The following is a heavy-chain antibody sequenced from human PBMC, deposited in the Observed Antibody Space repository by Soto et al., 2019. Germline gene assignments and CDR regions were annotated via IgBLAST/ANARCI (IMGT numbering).Heavy chain of an antibody. CDR1: GFTFKNYG. CDR2: IHGSGGAT. J-gene: IGHJ5*02. CDR3: AKDAVPGKGNWDWFDP. D-gene: IGHD6-19*01. V-gene: IGHV3-23*01. Sequence: EVQLLESGGGLVQPGGSLRLSCAASGFTFKNYGMSWVRQAPGKGLEWVSSIHGSGGATYYADSVKGRFTVSRDDSKGTLYLQMSSLRIDDTAVYFCAKDAVPGKGNWDWFDPWGQGTLVTVSS.